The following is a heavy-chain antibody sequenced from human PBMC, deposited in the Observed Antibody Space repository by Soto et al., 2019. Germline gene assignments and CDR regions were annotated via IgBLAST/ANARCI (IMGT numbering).Heavy chain of an antibody. CDR1: GFTFASYA. CDR3: AKNPPFIVVVPAAIKTTQDYYYYGMDV. Sequence: GGSLRLSCASSGFTFASYAMAWVRQAPGKGVEWVSGIDASGSRTYYADSVKGRFTISRDNSKNTLYLQMNSLRAEDTAVYYCAKNPPFIVVVPAAIKTTQDYYYYGMDVWGQGTTVTVSS. D-gene: IGHD2-2*01. J-gene: IGHJ6*02. V-gene: IGHV3-23*05. CDR2: IDASGSRT.